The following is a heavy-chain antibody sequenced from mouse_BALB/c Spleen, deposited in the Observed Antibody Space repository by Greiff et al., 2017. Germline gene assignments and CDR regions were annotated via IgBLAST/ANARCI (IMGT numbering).Heavy chain of an antibody. V-gene: IGHV5-17*02. J-gene: IGHJ4*01. CDR1: GFTFSSFG. Sequence: EVKLVESGGGLVQPGGSRKLSCAASGFTFSSFGMHWVRQAPEKGLEWVAYISSGSSTIYYADTVKGRFTISRDNPKNTLFLQMTSLRSEDTAMYYCARSIWGYAMDYWGQGTSVTVSS. CDR2: ISSGSSTI. D-gene: IGHD1-1*02. CDR3: ARSIWGYAMDY.